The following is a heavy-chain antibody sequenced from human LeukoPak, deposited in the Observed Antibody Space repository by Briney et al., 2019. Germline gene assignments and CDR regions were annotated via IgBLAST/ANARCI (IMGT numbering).Heavy chain of an antibody. V-gene: IGHV1-3*01. CDR2: INAGNGDA. CDR3: GKSAPSGFDP. Sequence: GASVKVSCKASGYTFTTCAIHWVRQAPGRSLEWMGRINAGNGDAKYSQNFHDRITITRDTSASTVYMELTSLRSEDTAVYYCGKSAPSGFDPWGRGTLVTVSS. CDR1: GYTFTTCA. J-gene: IGHJ5*02.